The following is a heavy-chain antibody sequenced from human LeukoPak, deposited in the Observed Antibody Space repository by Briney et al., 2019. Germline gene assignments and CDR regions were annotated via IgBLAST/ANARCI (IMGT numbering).Heavy chain of an antibody. CDR1: GFRFTDYS. J-gene: IGHJ6*02. Sequence: GASLRLSCAASGFRFTDYSMSWVRQAPGKGLEWVAGLGRSGEYKYYADSVKGRFTISRDNSKDTVSLQMNSLRAEDSAIYFCVKDRPCETCMPMDAWGQGTTVTVSS. D-gene: IGHD2-2*01. V-gene: IGHV3-23*01. CDR2: LGRSGEYK. CDR3: VKDRPCETCMPMDA.